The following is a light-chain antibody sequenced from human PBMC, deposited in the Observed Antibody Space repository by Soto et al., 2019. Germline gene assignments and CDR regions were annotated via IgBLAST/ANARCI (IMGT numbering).Light chain of an antibody. J-gene: IGKJ3*01. Sequence: EIVLTQSPATLSLSPGERATLSCRASQSVGYYLAWYQQKPGQAPRLLIYDASNRATGIPVRFSGSGSGTEFTLTISSLEPEDFAVYYCQQRSNWLFTFGPGTRVDIK. CDR1: QSVGYY. CDR3: QQRSNWLFT. CDR2: DAS. V-gene: IGKV3-11*01.